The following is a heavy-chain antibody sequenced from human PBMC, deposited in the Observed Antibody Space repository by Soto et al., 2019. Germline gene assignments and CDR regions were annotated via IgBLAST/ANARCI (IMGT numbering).Heavy chain of an antibody. CDR2: IVPMLGTS. J-gene: IGHJ4*02. CDR1: GGTSTRYA. V-gene: IGHV1-69*06. D-gene: IGHD3-3*01. CDR3: NRGSEYGFWSGYL. Sequence: QERLVQSGAEVRKPGSSVKVSCKVTGGTSTRYAINWVRQAPGQGLEWMGGIVPMLGTSKYAQKFQGRVTITADTSTNIAYMELRILRSEDTAVYYCNRGSEYGFWSGYLWGQGTLVSVSS.